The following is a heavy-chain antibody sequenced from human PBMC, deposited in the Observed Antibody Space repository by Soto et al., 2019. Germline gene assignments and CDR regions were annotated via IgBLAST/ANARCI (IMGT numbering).Heavy chain of an antibody. D-gene: IGHD1-26*01. J-gene: IGHJ3*02. CDR3: TTDFIVGAEVAFDI. Sequence: VQLVESGGGLVKPGGSLRLSCAASGFTFSNAWMNWVRQAPGKGLEWVGRIKSKTDGGTTDYAAPVKGRFTISRDDSKNTLYLQMNSLKTEDTAVYYCTTDFIVGAEVAFDIWGQGTMVTVSS. CDR2: IKSKTDGGTT. CDR1: GFTFSNAW. V-gene: IGHV3-15*07.